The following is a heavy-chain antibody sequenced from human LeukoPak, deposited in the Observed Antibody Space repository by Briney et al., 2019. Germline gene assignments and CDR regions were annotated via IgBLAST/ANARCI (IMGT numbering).Heavy chain of an antibody. J-gene: IGHJ2*01. V-gene: IGHV4-4*07. CDR1: GGSISSHY. CDR3: ARVRAYANFVGNFDL. D-gene: IGHD2-8*01. Sequence: PSETLSLTCTVSGGSISSHYWSWIRHPAGKRLEWLGRIWTTGSTAYNPSYKSRLTMSIAKSKNQFSLKLTSMTAADTAVYYCARVRAYANFVGNFDLWGRGALVTVSS. CDR2: IWTTGST.